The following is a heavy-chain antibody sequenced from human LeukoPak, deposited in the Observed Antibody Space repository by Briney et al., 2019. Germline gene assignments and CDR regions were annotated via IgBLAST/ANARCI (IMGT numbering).Heavy chain of an antibody. CDR3: ARSGAYYDFWSGYSGWFDP. Sequence: SGPTLVNPPQTLTLTCTFSGFSLSTSGVGVGWIRQPPVKALEWLALIYWDDDKRYSPSLKSRLTITKDTSKNQVVLTMTNMDPVDTATYYCARSGAYYDFWSGYSGWFDPWGQGTLVTVSS. CDR1: GFSLSTSGVG. V-gene: IGHV2-5*02. CDR2: IYWDDDK. D-gene: IGHD3-3*01. J-gene: IGHJ5*02.